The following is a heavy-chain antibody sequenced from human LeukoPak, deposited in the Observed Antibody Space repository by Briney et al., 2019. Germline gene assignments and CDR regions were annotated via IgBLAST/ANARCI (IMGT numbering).Heavy chain of an antibody. Sequence: SETLSLTCTVSGDSISNFYWSWIRQPAGKGLGWIGRIYTSGNTLYNPSLKSRVTMSLDTSRNQFSLKVSSVTAADTAVYYCARGPLYFDQWGQGTLVTVSS. CDR2: IYTSGNT. V-gene: IGHV4-4*07. J-gene: IGHJ4*02. CDR3: ARGPLYFDQ. CDR1: GDSISNFY.